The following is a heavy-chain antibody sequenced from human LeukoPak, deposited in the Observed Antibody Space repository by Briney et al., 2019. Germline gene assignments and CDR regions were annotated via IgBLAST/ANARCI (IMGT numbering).Heavy chain of an antibody. V-gene: IGHV3-23*01. CDR2: ISGSGYTI. J-gene: IGHJ4*02. D-gene: IGHD2-21*01. CDR3: AKDRCGAFCGGD. Sequence: GGSLRLSCAASGFTFSTYGMSWVRQAPGKGLEWVSSISGSGYTIDYADPVKGRFTISRDNSKNTLYLQLNSLRAEDTALYFCAKDRCGAFCGGDWGQGTLVTVSS. CDR1: GFTFSTYG.